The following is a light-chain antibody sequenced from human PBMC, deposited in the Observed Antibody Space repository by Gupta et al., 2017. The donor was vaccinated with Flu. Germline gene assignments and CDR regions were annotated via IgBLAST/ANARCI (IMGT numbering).Light chain of an antibody. Sequence: EIVFTQSPGTLSMCPGDRATLSCRASQSVSSSFLAWYQQKPGQAPKLLIYGASSRATGIPDRFSGSGSGTDFTLTISTLEAEDFAVYYCQQYGTSPQTFGRGTKVE. CDR2: GAS. V-gene: IGKV3-20*01. J-gene: IGKJ1*01. CDR3: QQYGTSPQT. CDR1: QSVSSSF.